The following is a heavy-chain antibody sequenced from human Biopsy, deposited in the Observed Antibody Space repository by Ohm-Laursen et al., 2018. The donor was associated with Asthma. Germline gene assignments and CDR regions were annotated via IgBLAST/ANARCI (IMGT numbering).Heavy chain of an antibody. Sequence: RSLRLSSAASGFNFDDYGMNWVRQGPGRGLEWVAGISWNSVSIAYADSVRGRFTISRDNAKTSLYLQMNSLRDGDTAVYFCAKNSRRGSHDPFDIWGQGTMVTVSS. D-gene: IGHD1-26*01. CDR3: AKNSRRGSHDPFDI. CDR2: ISWNSVSI. J-gene: IGHJ3*02. V-gene: IGHV3-9*01. CDR1: GFNFDDYG.